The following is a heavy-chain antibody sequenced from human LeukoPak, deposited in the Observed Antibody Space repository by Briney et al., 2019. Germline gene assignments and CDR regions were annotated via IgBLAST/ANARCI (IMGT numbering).Heavy chain of an antibody. CDR3: AKDSNYDFWSGNQAFDY. CDR1: GFTFDDYA. V-gene: IGHV3-9*01. Sequence: GRSLRLSCAVSGFTFDDYAMHWVRQAPGKGLEWDSGISWNSGSIGYADSVKGRFTISRDNAKNSLYLQMNSLRAEDTALYYCAKDSNYDFWSGNQAFDYWGQGTLVTVSS. CDR2: ISWNSGSI. D-gene: IGHD3-3*01. J-gene: IGHJ4*02.